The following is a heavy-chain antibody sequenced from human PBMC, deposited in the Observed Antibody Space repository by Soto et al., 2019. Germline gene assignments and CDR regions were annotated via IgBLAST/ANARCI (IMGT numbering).Heavy chain of an antibody. V-gene: IGHV1-18*01. Sequence: ASVKVSCKASGYTFTSYGISWVRQAPGQGLEWMGWISAYNGNTNYAQKLQGRVTMTTDTSTSTAYMELRSLRSDDTAVYYCARDGFEYSSSWVDYYYGMDVWGQGTKVTVSS. CDR1: GYTFTSYG. J-gene: IGHJ6*02. D-gene: IGHD6-13*01. CDR2: ISAYNGNT. CDR3: ARDGFEYSSSWVDYYYGMDV.